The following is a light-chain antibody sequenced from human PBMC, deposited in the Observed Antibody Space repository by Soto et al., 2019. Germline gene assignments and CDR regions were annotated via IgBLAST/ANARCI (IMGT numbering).Light chain of an antibody. CDR2: GAS. CDR1: QTIRSNY. V-gene: IGKV3-20*01. Sequence: ETVLTQSPGTLSLSPGERATLSCRASQTIRSNYLAWYRQTPGQAPRLLIYGASNRATGIADRFSGSGSGTDFTLIISRLEPEDFALYYCQQYGSSPWIFGQGTKVEI. J-gene: IGKJ1*01. CDR3: QQYGSSPWI.